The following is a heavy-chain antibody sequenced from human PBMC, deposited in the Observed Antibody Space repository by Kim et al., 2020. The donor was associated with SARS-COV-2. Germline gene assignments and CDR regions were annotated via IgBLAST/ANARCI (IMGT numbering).Heavy chain of an antibody. Sequence: GGSLRLSCAASGFTFSSYAIHWVRQAPGKGLEWVAVISYDGSNKYYADSVKGRFTISRDNSKNTLYLQMDSLRAEDTAVYYCARQLGAGSGAMDVWPRDHGHRLL. CDR1: GFTFSSYA. J-gene: IGHJ6*02. CDR2: ISYDGSNK. V-gene: IGHV3-30*04. CDR3: ARQLGAGSGAMDV. D-gene: IGHD3-10*01.